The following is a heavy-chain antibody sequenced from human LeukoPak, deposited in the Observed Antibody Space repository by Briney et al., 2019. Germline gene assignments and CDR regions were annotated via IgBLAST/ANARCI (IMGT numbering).Heavy chain of an antibody. J-gene: IGHJ3*02. CDR1: GFTFSSYA. CDR2: ISSNGGST. CDR3: ARGPLWFGVPGAFDI. D-gene: IGHD3-10*01. V-gene: IGHV3-64*01. Sequence: GGSLRLSCAASGFTFSSYAMHWVRQAPGKGLEYVSAISSNGGSTYYANSVKGRFTISRDNSKNTLYLQMGSLRAEDMAVYYCARGPLWFGVPGAFDIWGQGTMVTVSS.